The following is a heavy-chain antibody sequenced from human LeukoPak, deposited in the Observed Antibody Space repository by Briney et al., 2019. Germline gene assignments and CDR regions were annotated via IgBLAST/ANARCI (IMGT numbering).Heavy chain of an antibody. D-gene: IGHD3-10*01. Sequence: ASVKVSCKASGGTFSSYAISWVRQAPGQGLEWMGGIIPIFGTANYAQKLQGRVTMTTDTSTSTAYMELRSLRADDTAVYYCARDLYSRRMNYYGSGSFFAYWGQGTLVTVSS. CDR1: GGTFSSYA. CDR2: IIPIFGTA. J-gene: IGHJ4*02. V-gene: IGHV1-69*05. CDR3: ARDLYSRRMNYYGSGSFFAY.